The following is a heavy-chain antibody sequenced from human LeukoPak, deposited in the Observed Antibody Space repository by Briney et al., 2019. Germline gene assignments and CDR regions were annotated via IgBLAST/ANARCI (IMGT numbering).Heavy chain of an antibody. CDR3: AKTNGYYDL. CDR1: GFTFSSNG. J-gene: IGHJ4*02. Sequence: GGSLRLSCAASGFTFSSNGMSWVRKAPGKGLEWVSSISGSGDKTYYADSVKGRFTISRDNTKSAMYLQMNSLRAEDTAVYHCAKTNGYYDLWGQGTLVIVSS. D-gene: IGHD3-22*01. V-gene: IGHV3-23*01. CDR2: ISGSGDKT.